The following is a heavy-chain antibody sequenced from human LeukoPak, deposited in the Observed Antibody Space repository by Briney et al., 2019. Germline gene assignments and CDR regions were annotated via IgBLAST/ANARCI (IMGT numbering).Heavy chain of an antibody. CDR2: IYHSGST. D-gene: IGHD3-10*01. CDR3: ARVPYGSGSYALSY. J-gene: IGHJ4*02. V-gene: IGHV4-4*02. CDR1: GGSISSSNW. Sequence: TGTLSLTCAVSGGSISSSNWWSWVRQPPGKGLEWIGEIYHSGSTNYNPSLKSRVTVSVDKSKNQFSLKLSSVTAADTAVYYCARVPYGSGSYALSYWGQGTLVTVSS.